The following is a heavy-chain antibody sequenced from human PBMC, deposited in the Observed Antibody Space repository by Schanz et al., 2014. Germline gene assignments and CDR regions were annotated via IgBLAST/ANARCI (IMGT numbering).Heavy chain of an antibody. CDR1: GYTFTSSG. D-gene: IGHD3-22*01. Sequence: QVQLVQSGAEVKKPGASVKVSCKASGYTFTSSGFSWVRQAPGQGLEWMGWINGYNAHTNYAQKFQGRVTMTTDTSISTAYMELTRLKSDDTAVYYCARGMDGSAYKSPDYWGQGTLVTVSS. CDR2: INGYNAHT. CDR3: ARGMDGSAYKSPDY. V-gene: IGHV1-18*01. J-gene: IGHJ4*02.